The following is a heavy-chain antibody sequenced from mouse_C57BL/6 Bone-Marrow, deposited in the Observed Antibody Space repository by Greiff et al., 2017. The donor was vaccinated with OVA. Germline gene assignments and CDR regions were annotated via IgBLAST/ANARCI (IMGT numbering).Heavy chain of an antibody. Sequence: EVQLQESGPELVKPGASVKMSCKASGYTFTDYNMHWVKQSHGKSLEWIGYINPNNGGTSYNQKFKGNATLTVNKSSSTAYMELRSLTSEDSAVYYCARGGRITWYFDVWGTGTTVTVSS. D-gene: IGHD1-3*01. CDR3: ARGGRITWYFDV. CDR1: GYTFTDYN. CDR2: INPNNGGT. V-gene: IGHV1-22*01. J-gene: IGHJ1*03.